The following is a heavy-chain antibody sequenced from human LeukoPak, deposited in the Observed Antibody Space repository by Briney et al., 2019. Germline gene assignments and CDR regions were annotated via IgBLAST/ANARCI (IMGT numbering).Heavy chain of an antibody. CDR1: GFTFSNYG. CDR3: AKGVVAATNAAYYGMDV. CDR2: ISYDESDK. J-gene: IGHJ6*02. Sequence: GFLRLSCAASGFTFSNYGMHWVRQAPGKGLEWVAVISYDESDKYYADSVKGRFTISRDNSKNTLYLQMNSLRPEDTAVYYCAKGVVAATNAAYYGMDVWGQGTTVTVSS. V-gene: IGHV3-30*18. D-gene: IGHD2-15*01.